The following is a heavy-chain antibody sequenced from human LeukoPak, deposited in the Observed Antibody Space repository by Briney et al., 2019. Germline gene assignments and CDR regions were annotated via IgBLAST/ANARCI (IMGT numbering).Heavy chain of an antibody. CDR3: ARGSGLYSSRDFDY. J-gene: IGHJ4*02. CDR2: MNPNSGNT. Sequence: ASVKVSCKASGGTFSSYAISWVRQAPGQGLEWMGWMNPNSGNTGYAQKFQGRVTMTRNTSISTAYMELSSLRSEDTAVYYCARGSGLYSSRDFDYWGQGTLVTVSS. CDR1: GGTFSSYA. V-gene: IGHV1-8*02. D-gene: IGHD6-13*01.